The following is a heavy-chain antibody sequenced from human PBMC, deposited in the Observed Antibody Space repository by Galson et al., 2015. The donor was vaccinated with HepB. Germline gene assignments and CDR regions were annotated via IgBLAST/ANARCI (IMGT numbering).Heavy chain of an antibody. CDR1: GFNFNIYG. CDR2: ISFDGTKK. J-gene: IGHJ1*01. D-gene: IGHD3-10*01. CDR3: ARDIGSGSSQNVEYFHP. Sequence: SLRLSCAASGFNFNIYGMHWVRQAPGKGLEWVSIISFDGTKKYYTDSVQGRFIISRNNSKNTLYLQMNTLRGEDAAVYFCARDIGSGSSQNVEYFHPWGQGTLVTVSS. V-gene: IGHV3-30*03.